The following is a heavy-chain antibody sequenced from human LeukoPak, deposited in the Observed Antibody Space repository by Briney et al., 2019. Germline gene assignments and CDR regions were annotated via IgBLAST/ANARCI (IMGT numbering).Heavy chain of an antibody. V-gene: IGHV1-46*01. CDR2: INPSGGRK. CDR3: ARDLIAVAGIFDY. D-gene: IGHD6-19*01. J-gene: IGHJ4*02. Sequence: ASVKVSCKASGYTFTSYYMHWVRQAPGQEREGMGIINPSGGRKSNAQKFRGRVSMTRDRSKSKVYVEVRRQREEDRGVYYCARDLIAVAGIFDYWGQGTLVTVSS. CDR1: GYTFTSYY.